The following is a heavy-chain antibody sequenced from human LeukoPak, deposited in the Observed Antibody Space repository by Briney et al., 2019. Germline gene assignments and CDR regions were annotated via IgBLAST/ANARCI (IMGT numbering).Heavy chain of an antibody. D-gene: IGHD3-10*01. J-gene: IGHJ4*02. CDR1: GFTFSSYA. Sequence: PGGSLRLSCAASGFTFSSYAMHWVRQAPGKGLEYVSAISSNGGSTYYANSVKGRFTISRDNSKNTLYLQMGSLRAEDMAVYYCARGSGSGIWGQGTLVTVSS. CDR3: ARGSGSGI. V-gene: IGHV3-64*01. CDR2: ISSNGGST.